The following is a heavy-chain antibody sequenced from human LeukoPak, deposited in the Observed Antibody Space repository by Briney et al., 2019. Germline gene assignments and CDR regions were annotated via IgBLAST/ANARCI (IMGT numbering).Heavy chain of an antibody. Sequence: GSVKVSCKASGYTFTSYDINWVRQATGQGLEWMGWMNSNSGNTGYAQKLQGRVTMTRNTSISTAYMELSSLRSEDTAVYYCARGLIETQGLVIKSVLLWFGELSPWGQGTLVTVSS. CDR1: GYTFTSYD. CDR2: MNSNSGNT. J-gene: IGHJ5*02. CDR3: ARGLIETQGLVIKSVLLWFGELSP. V-gene: IGHV1-8*01. D-gene: IGHD3-10*01.